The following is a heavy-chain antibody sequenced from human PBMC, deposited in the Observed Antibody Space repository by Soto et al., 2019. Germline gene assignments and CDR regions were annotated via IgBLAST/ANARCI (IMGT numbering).Heavy chain of an antibody. CDR3: AIGSGFQAGAHGY. CDR2: INTDGTST. J-gene: IGHJ4*02. CDR1: GFSFSSYW. D-gene: IGHD6-25*01. V-gene: IGHV3-74*01. Sequence: EVQLVESGGGLVQPGGSLRLSCAASGFSFSSYWMHWVRQAPGRGLMWVSRINTDGTSTSYADSVKGRFTISRDNGKNTLYLQMDSRRAEDTAVYYCAIGSGFQAGAHGYWGQGILITVSS.